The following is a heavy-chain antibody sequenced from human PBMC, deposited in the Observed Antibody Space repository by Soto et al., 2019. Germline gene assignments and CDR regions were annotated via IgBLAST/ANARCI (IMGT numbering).Heavy chain of an antibody. D-gene: IGHD3-16*01. CDR2: NYSDGKT. CDR3: ARAKRGGFDC. Sequence: EVQLVESGGGLIQPGGSLRLSCAASEFTVSGNYMSWVRQAPGKGLELVSFNYSDGKTDYADSVKGRFTTSRDNSKNTLYLQMNSLRVEDTAVYYCARAKRGGFDCWGQGTLVTVSS. V-gene: IGHV3-53*01. CDR1: EFTVSGNY. J-gene: IGHJ4*02.